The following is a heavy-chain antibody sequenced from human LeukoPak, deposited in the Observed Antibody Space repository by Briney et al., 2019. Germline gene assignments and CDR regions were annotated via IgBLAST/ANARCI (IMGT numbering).Heavy chain of an antibody. V-gene: IGHV3-7*01. Sequence: QSGGSLRLSCAASGFTFSSYSMNWVRQAPGKGLEWVANIKQDGSEKYYVDSVKGRFTISRDNAKNSLYLQMNSLRAEDTAVYYCARANSMWFGELSVRYYYYYMDVWGKGTTVTVSS. D-gene: IGHD3-10*01. J-gene: IGHJ6*03. CDR3: ARANSMWFGELSVRYYYYYMDV. CDR1: GFTFSSYS. CDR2: IKQDGSEK.